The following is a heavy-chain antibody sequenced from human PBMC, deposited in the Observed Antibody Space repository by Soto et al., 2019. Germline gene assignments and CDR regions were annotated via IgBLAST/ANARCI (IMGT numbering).Heavy chain of an antibody. D-gene: IGHD2-2*01. CDR1: GYTFTSYG. J-gene: IGHJ5*02. CDR2: INPNSGGT. V-gene: IGHV1-2*04. CDR3: ARGMVVVPAAMPPGWFDP. Sequence: ASVKVSCKASGYTFTSYGISWVRQAPGQGLEWMGWINPNSGGTNYAQKFQGWVTMTRDTSISTAYMELSRLRSDDTAVYYCARGMVVVPAAMPPGWFDPWGQGTLVTVSS.